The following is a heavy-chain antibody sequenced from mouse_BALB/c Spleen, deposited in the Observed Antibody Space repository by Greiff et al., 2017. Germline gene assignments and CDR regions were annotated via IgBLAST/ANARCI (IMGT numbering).Heavy chain of an antibody. D-gene: IGHD2-14*01. V-gene: IGHV14-4*02. Sequence: EVQLQQSGAELVRSGASVKLSCTASGFNIKDYYMHWVKQRPEQGLEWIGWIDPENGDTEYAPKFQGKATMTADTSSNTAYLQLSSLTSEDTAVYYCNAGPVRRFAYWGQGTLVTVSA. CDR2: IDPENGDT. J-gene: IGHJ3*01. CDR3: NAGPVRRFAY. CDR1: GFNIKDYY.